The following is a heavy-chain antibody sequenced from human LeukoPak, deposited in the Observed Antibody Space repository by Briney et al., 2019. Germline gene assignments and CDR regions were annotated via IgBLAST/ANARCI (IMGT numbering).Heavy chain of an antibody. Sequence: SETLSLTCTAPGDSISSGTYYWSWLRQPAGKGLEWIGRIHTSGSTNYNPSLKSRVTISLDTSKNQFSLKVTSVTAADTAVYYCARGPASTELWLDYFDYWGQGTLVTVSS. CDR1: GDSISSGTYY. J-gene: IGHJ4*02. D-gene: IGHD3-10*01. V-gene: IGHV4-61*02. CDR3: ARGPASTELWLDYFDY. CDR2: IHTSGST.